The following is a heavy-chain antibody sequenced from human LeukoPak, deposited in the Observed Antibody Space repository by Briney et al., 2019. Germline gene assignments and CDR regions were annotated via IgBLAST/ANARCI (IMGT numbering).Heavy chain of an antibody. Sequence: GGSLRLSCAASGFTFSNHAMNWVRQAPGKGLEWVSYISSSGSTIYYADSVRGRFTVSRDNAKNSLYLQMNSLSPEDTAVYYCARPTYSSSWYYFDYWGQGTLVTVSS. D-gene: IGHD6-13*01. J-gene: IGHJ4*02. V-gene: IGHV3-48*03. CDR1: GFTFSNHA. CDR2: ISSSGSTI. CDR3: ARPTYSSSWYYFDY.